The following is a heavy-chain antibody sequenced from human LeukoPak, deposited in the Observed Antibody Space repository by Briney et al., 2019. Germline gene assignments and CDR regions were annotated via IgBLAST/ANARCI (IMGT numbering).Heavy chain of an antibody. V-gene: IGHV3-7*04. CDR3: ARAVGATHFDY. CDR1: GFTFSSYW. D-gene: IGHD1-26*01. CDR2: IKQDGSEK. Sequence: GGSLRLSCAASGFTFSSYWMSWVRQAPGKGLEWVANIKQDGSEKFYVDSVKGRFTISRDNDKNSLCLQMNSLRAEDTAVYYCARAVGATHFDYWGQGILVTVSS. J-gene: IGHJ4*02.